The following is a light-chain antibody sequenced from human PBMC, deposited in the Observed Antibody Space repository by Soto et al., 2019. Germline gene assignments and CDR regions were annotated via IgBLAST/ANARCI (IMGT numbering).Light chain of an antibody. V-gene: IGKV3-15*01. Sequence: EIVMTQSPATLSVSPGERATLSCRASQSVSSNFAWYQQKPGQAPRLLIYGASTRATGIPARFSGSGSGTEFTLTISSLQSEDFAVYYCQQYNSWPHTFGQGTKLEIK. CDR3: QQYNSWPHT. CDR1: QSVSSN. CDR2: GAS. J-gene: IGKJ2*01.